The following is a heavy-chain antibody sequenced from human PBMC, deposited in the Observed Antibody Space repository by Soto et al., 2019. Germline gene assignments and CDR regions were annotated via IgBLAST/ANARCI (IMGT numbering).Heavy chain of an antibody. V-gene: IGHV1-69*01. CDR2: IIPIFGTA. Sequence: QVQLVQSGAEVKKPGSSVKVSCKASGCTFISYAISWVRQAPGQGLEWMGGIIPIFGTANYAQKFQVRVTITADESTSPAYMELSSLRSEDTAVYYCARALGELPDNPVFTDYWGKGPLVTVSA. CDR1: GCTFISYA. J-gene: IGHJ4*02. CDR3: ARALGELPDNPVFTDY. D-gene: IGHD1-26*01.